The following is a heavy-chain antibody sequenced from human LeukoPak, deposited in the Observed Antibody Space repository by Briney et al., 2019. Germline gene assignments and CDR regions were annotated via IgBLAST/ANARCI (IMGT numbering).Heavy chain of an antibody. D-gene: IGHD3-10*01. J-gene: IGHJ4*02. CDR3: ARAFRGVEDY. CDR2: INPNSGGI. CDR1: GYTFTGYY. Sequence: GASVKVSCKASGYTFTGYYMHWVRPAPGQGLEWVGWINPNSGGINYAQKFQGRVTMTRYTSISTAYMELSRLRSDDTAVYYCARAFRGVEDYWGQGTLVTVSS. V-gene: IGHV1-2*02.